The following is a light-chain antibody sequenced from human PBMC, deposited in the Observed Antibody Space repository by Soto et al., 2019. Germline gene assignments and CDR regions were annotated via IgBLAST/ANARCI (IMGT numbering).Light chain of an antibody. J-gene: IGKJ5*01. V-gene: IGKV3-11*01. CDR3: QQRNIWPPVT. CDR1: QTVGTNY. CDR2: GAF. Sequence: EVVWTQYPGTLSLSPGVRATLSCRASQTVGTNYLAWYQQKPGQAPRLVIYGAFNRATGIPARFSGSGSGTDFTLTISSLEPEDFAVYYCQQRNIWPPVTFGQGTRLEI.